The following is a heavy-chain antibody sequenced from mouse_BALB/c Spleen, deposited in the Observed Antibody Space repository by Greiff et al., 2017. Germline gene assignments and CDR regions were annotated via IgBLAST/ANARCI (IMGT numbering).Heavy chain of an antibody. J-gene: IGHJ4*01. V-gene: IGHV1-39*01. CDR3: ARERYDYAMDD. CDR1: GYSFTDYI. D-gene: IGHD2-14*01. Sequence: VQLQQTGPELVKPGASVKISCKASGYSFTDYIMLWVKQSHGKSLEWIGNINPYYGSTSYNLKFKGKATLTVDKSSSTAYMQLNSLTSEDSAVYYCARERYDYAMDDWGQGTSVTVSS. CDR2: INPYYGST.